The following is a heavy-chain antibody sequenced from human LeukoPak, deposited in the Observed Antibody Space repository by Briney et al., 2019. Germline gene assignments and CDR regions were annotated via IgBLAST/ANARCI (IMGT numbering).Heavy chain of an antibody. Sequence: PGGSLRLSCAASGFTFSSYWMHWVRQAPGKGLVWVSRINSGGSSTSYADSVKGRFTISRDNAKNTLYLQMNSLRAEDTAVYYCARVGVFANYCSGGSCYMDYWGQGTLVTVSS. J-gene: IGHJ4*02. V-gene: IGHV3-74*01. CDR3: ARVGVFANYCSGGSCYMDY. CDR2: INSGGSST. D-gene: IGHD2-15*01. CDR1: GFTFSSYW.